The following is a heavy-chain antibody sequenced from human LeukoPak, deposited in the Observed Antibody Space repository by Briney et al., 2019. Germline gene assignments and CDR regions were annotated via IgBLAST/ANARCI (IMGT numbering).Heavy chain of an antibody. CDR2: IYYSGSA. V-gene: IGHV4-31*03. Sequence: SQTLSLTCTFSGGSISSDSYYWAWIPQHPGKGLEWIGYIYYSGSAYYNPSLKSRVTVSEDTSKNQFSLKLTSVTAADTAVYYCARRAPSAGYFDLWGRGTLVSVSS. J-gene: IGHJ2*01. CDR1: GGSISSDSYY. CDR3: ARRAPSAGYFDL.